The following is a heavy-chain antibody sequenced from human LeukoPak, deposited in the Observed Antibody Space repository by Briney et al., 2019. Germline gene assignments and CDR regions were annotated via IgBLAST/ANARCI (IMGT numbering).Heavy chain of an antibody. CDR2: IYDSGST. J-gene: IGHJ3*02. CDR3: ASLTTAEAFDI. Sequence: SETLSLTCTVAGGSISIYYWSWIRQPPGKGLDWIGYIYDSGSTNYNPSLKCRATIAVDTYKHQFSLNLSSVTAADTAVYYCASLTTAEAFDIWGQGTMVTVSS. CDR1: GGSISIYY. V-gene: IGHV4-59*01. D-gene: IGHD3-22*01.